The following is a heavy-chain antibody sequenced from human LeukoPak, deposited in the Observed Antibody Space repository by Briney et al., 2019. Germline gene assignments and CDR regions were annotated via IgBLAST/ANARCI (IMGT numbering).Heavy chain of an antibody. J-gene: IGHJ2*01. Sequence: PGGSLRLSCAASGFTFSTYWMYWVRQPPGKGLVWVSRVNSDGYADSVKGRFTISRDNAKNTLYLQMNSLRVEDTAVYYCVRGAVRYLDVWGRGTLVTVSS. V-gene: IGHV3-74*01. CDR1: GFTFSTYW. CDR2: VNSDG. CDR3: VRGAVRYLDV. D-gene: IGHD6-6*01.